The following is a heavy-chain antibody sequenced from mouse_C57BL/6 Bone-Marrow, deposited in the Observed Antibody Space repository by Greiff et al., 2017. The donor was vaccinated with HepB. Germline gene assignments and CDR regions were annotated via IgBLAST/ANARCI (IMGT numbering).Heavy chain of an antibody. CDR2: INYDGSST. Sequence: EVHLVESEGGLVQPGSSMKLSCTASGFTFSDYYMAWVRQVPEKGLEWVANINYDGSSTYYLDSLKSRFIISRDNATNILYLQMSSLKSEDTATYYCARDLNDGYYPYFDYWGQGTTLTVSS. CDR1: GFTFSDYY. V-gene: IGHV5-16*01. D-gene: IGHD2-3*01. CDR3: ARDLNDGYYPYFDY. J-gene: IGHJ2*01.